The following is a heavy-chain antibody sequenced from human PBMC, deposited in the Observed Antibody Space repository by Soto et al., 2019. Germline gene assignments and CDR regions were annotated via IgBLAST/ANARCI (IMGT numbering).Heavy chain of an antibody. V-gene: IGHV3-23*01. CDR3: ARDGHDYGDYSYYYYYYGMDV. CDR2: ISGSGGST. CDR1: GFTFSSYA. Sequence: GGSLRLSCAASGFTFSSYAMSWVRQAPGKGLEWVSAISGSGGSTYYADSVKGRFTISRDNSKNTLYLQMNSLRAEDTAVYYCARDGHDYGDYSYYYYYYGMDVWGQGTTVTVSS. D-gene: IGHD4-17*01. J-gene: IGHJ6*02.